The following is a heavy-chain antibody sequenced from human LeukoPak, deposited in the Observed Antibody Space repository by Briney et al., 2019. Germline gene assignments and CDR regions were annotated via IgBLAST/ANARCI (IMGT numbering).Heavy chain of an antibody. D-gene: IGHD6-19*01. CDR1: GVSISTYS. J-gene: IGHJ4*02. CDR2: IYTSGST. CDR3: ARESIAVAGYDY. V-gene: IGHV4-4*08. Sequence: SETLSLTCTVSGVSISTYSWSWIRQPPGKGLEWIGRIYTSGSTNYNPSLKSRVTISVDTSKNQFSLKLSSVTAADTAVYYCARESIAVAGYDYWGQGTLVTVSS.